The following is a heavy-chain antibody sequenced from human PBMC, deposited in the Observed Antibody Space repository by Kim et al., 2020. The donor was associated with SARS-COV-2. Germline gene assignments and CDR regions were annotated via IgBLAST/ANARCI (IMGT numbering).Heavy chain of an antibody. CDR2: ISFDGRDK. CDR3: AKQAGYSSGWYSDY. D-gene: IGHD6-19*01. V-gene: IGHV3-30*18. CDR1: GFTFSSFG. Sequence: GGSLRLSCATSGFTFSSFGIHWVRQAPGKGLEWVAVISFDGRDKYYRDSVKGRFTMSRDDSKNTLYLHLNSLRAEDTAVYYCAKQAGYSSGWYSDYWGQGTLVTVSS. J-gene: IGHJ4*02.